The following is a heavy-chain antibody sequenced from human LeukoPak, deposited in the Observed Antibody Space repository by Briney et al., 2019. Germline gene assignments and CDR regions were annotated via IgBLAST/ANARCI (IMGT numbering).Heavy chain of an antibody. Sequence: GGSLRLSCAASGFIVSSTYMNWVRQAPGKGLEWVSLIYNDGRTFYADSVKGRFTVSRDNSKDMMYLQMNSLRAEDTAVYYCARQDLIVTKIYWGQGTLVTVSS. J-gene: IGHJ4*02. CDR1: GFIVSSTY. V-gene: IGHV3-53*01. CDR3: ARQDLIVTKIY. D-gene: IGHD5-12*01. CDR2: IYNDGRT.